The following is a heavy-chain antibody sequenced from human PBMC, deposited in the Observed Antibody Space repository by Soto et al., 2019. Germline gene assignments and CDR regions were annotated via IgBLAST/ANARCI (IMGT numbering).Heavy chain of an antibody. V-gene: IGHV4-59*01. J-gene: IGHJ5*02. Sequence: LSLTCTVSGGSISSYYWSWIRQPPGKGLEWIGYIYYSGSTNCNPSLKSRVTISVDTSKNQFSLKLSSVTAADTAVYYCARVKSRRGVEWFLVGPWFDPWGQGTLVTVSS. CDR1: GGSISSYY. D-gene: IGHD3-3*01. CDR2: IYYSGST. CDR3: ARVKSRRGVEWFLVGPWFDP.